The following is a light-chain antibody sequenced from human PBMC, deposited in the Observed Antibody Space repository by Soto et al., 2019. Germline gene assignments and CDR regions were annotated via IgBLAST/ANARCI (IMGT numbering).Light chain of an antibody. CDR3: QQRNDWRRGT. CDR1: QSVGRY. Sequence: EIVVTQSPATLSVSPGERATLSWRCSQSVGRYLAWYQQKPGQAPSLLLYDASNRATGVPARFSGGGSGTDFTLTISSLEPEDFAVYYCQQRNDWRRGTFGQGTRLEIK. V-gene: IGKV3-11*01. CDR2: DAS. J-gene: IGKJ5*01.